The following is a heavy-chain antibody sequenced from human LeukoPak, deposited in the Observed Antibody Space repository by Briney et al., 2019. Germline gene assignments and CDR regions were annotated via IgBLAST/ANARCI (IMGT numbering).Heavy chain of an antibody. V-gene: IGHV1-2*02. CDR2: INPNSGGT. CDR1: GYTFTGYY. D-gene: IGHD1-26*01. J-gene: IGHJ4*02. Sequence: ASVKVSCKASGYTFTGYYMHWVRQAPGQGLEWMGWINPNSGGTNYAQKFQGRVTMTRDTSISTAYMELSRLRSDDTAVYYCARATAPTRASFVWGQGTLVTVSS. CDR3: ARATAPTRASFV.